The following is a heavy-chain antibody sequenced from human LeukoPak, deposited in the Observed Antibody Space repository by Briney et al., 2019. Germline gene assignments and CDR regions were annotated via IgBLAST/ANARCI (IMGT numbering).Heavy chain of an antibody. J-gene: IGHJ4*02. CDR2: ISSSSSYI. CDR3: ARGIAVAGTGDY. V-gene: IGHV3-21*01. Sequence: GGSLRLSCAASGFTFSSYSMNWVRQAPGKGLEWVSSISSSSSYIYYADSVKGRFTISRDNAKNSPYLQMNSLRAEDTAVYYCARGIAVAGTGDYWGQGTLVTVSS. CDR1: GFTFSSYS. D-gene: IGHD6-19*01.